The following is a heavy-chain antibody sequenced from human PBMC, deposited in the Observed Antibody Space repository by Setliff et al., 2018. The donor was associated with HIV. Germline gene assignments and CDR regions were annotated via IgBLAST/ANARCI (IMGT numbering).Heavy chain of an antibody. V-gene: IGHV3-48*01. CDR3: AKGHYSSGDSKQNGFDM. CDR2: ISSTSSNI. Sequence: GGSLRLSCAASGFSFSSYGMNWVRQAPGKGLEWVSYISSTSSNIYYVDSVEGRFTISRDNADNSLYLQMNSLRAEDTVVYYCAKGHYSSGDSKQNGFDMWGQGTMVTVSS. J-gene: IGHJ3*02. CDR1: GFSFSSYG. D-gene: IGHD3-22*01.